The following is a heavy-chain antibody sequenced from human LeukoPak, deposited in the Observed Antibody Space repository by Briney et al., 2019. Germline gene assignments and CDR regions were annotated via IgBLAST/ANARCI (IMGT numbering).Heavy chain of an antibody. Sequence: GGSLRLSCAASGFTFSSYAMHWVRQAPGKGLEWVAVISYDGSNKYYADSVKGRFTISRDNSKNTLYLQMNSLRAEDTAVYYCAREILNPYDFWSGRTNWFDPWGQGTPVTVSS. CDR2: ISYDGSNK. V-gene: IGHV3-30*01. D-gene: IGHD3-3*01. CDR1: GFTFSSYA. CDR3: AREILNPYDFWSGRTNWFDP. J-gene: IGHJ5*02.